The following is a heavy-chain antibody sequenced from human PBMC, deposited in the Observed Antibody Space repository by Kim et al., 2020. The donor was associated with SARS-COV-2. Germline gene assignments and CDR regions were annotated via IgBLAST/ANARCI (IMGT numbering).Heavy chain of an antibody. J-gene: IGHJ4*02. CDR2: IYPGDSDT. CDR1: GYSFTSYW. Sequence: ESLKISCKGSGYSFTSYWIGWVRQMPGKGLEWMGIIYPGDSDTRYSPSFQGQVTISADKSISTAYLQWSSLKASDTAMYYCARLRGSSWHEGAYYFDYWGQGTLVTVSS. CDR3: ARLRGSSWHEGAYYFDY. V-gene: IGHV5-51*01. D-gene: IGHD6-13*01.